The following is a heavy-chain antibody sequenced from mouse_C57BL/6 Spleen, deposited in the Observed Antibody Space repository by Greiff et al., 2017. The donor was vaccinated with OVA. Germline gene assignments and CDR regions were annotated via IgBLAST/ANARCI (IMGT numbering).Heavy chain of an antibody. Sequence: QVQLQQSGPELVKPGASVKISCKASGYAFSSSWMNWVKQRPGKGLEWIGRIYPGDGDTNYNGKFKGKATLTADKSSSTAYMQLSSLTSDDSAVYFCARFTTVVATNYYAMDYWGQGTSVTVSS. J-gene: IGHJ4*01. V-gene: IGHV1-82*01. D-gene: IGHD1-1*01. CDR1: GYAFSSSW. CDR3: ARFTTVVATNYYAMDY. CDR2: IYPGDGDT.